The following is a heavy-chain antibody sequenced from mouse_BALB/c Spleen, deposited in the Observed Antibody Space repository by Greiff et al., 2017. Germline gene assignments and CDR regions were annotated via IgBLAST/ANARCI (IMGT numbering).Heavy chain of an antibody. CDR2: IWAGGST. Sequence: QVQLKESGPGLVAPSQSLSITCTVSGFSSTSYGVHWVRQPPGKGLEWLGVIWAGGSTNYNSALMSRLSISKDNSKSQVFLKMNSLQTDDTAMYYCARVGYYGSSYFDVWGAGTTVTVSS. V-gene: IGHV2-9*02. CDR1: GFSSTSYG. J-gene: IGHJ1*01. CDR3: ARVGYYGSSYFDV. D-gene: IGHD1-1*01.